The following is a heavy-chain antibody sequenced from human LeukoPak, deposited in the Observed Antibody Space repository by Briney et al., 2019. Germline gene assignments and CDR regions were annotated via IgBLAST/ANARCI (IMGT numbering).Heavy chain of an antibody. Sequence: KRGESLKISCKVSGYSLATYWIGWVRQLPGKGLEWMGLISLGDSATRYSPSFQGQVTISADKSISTAYLQWSSLKASDTAMYYCARLQDYYYGMDVWGRGTTVTVSS. V-gene: IGHV5-51*01. J-gene: IGHJ6*02. CDR1: GYSLATYW. CDR3: ARLQDYYYGMDV. CDR2: ISLGDSAT.